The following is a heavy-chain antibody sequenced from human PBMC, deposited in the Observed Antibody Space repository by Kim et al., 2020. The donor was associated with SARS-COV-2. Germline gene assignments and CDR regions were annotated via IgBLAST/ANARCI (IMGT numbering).Heavy chain of an antibody. D-gene: IGHD3-3*01. CDR3: AREMNDFWSGYSYYYMDV. V-gene: IGHV3-53*04. CDR2: IYSGGST. CDR1: GFTVSSNY. J-gene: IGHJ6*03. Sequence: GGSLRLSCAASGFTVSSNYMSWVRQAPGKGLEWVSAIYSGGSTYYADSVKGRFTISRHNSKNTLYLQMNSLRAEDTAVYYCAREMNDFWSGYSYYYMDVWGKGTTVTVSS.